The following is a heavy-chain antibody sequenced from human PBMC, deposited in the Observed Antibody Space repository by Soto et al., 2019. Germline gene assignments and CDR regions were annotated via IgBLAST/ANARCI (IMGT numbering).Heavy chain of an antibody. V-gene: IGHV1-69*01. Sequence: QVQLVQSGAEVKKPGSSVKVSCKASGGTFSSYAISWVRQAPGQGLEWMGGIIPIFGTANYAQKFQGRVTITADESTSTAYMAVGSVRYEDAAGYYCASSRSSSGYDGGFDYWGQGTLVTVSS. J-gene: IGHJ4*02. CDR1: GGTFSSYA. CDR2: IIPIFGTA. D-gene: IGHD3-22*01. CDR3: ASSRSSSGYDGGFDY.